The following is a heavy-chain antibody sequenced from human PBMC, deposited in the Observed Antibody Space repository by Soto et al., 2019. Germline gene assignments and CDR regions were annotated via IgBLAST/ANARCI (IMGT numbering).Heavy chain of an antibody. V-gene: IGHV2-5*02. J-gene: IGHJ6*02. Sequence: QITLKESGPTLVKPTQTLTLTCSFSGFSLTTSGLGVAWIRQPPGRALEWLGFIYWDDDKRYKPSLKHRLTTTKDTAKNQVVLTMTNMDPVDTATYYCAHRPGRTGMDVWGQGTTVTVSS. CDR1: GFSLTTSGLG. D-gene: IGHD1-1*01. CDR2: IYWDDDK. CDR3: AHRPGRTGMDV.